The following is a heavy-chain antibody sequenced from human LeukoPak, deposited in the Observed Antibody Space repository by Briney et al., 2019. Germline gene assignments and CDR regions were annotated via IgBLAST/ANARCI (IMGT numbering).Heavy chain of an antibody. J-gene: IGHJ4*02. D-gene: IGHD6-19*01. CDR2: INPNSGGT. CDR1: GYTFTGYY. V-gene: IGHV1-2*02. Sequence: ASVKVSCKASGYTFTGYYMHWVRQAPGQGLEWMGWINPNSGGTNYAQKFQGRVTMTRDTSISTAYMELSRLRSDDTAVYYCARVSSGWSESHFDYWDQGTLVTVSS. CDR3: ARVSSGWSESHFDY.